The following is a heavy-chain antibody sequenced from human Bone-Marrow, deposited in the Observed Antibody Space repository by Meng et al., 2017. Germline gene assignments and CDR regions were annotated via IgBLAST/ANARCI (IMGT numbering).Heavy chain of an antibody. CDR1: GYSISSGYY. CDR3: ARETWYSWLMSNYYYGMDV. V-gene: IGHV4-38-2*02. J-gene: IGHJ6*02. D-gene: IGHD1-26*01. Sequence: SETLSLTCTVSGYSISSGYYWGWIRQPPGKGLEWIGSIYHSGSTYYNPSLKSRVTISVDTSKNQFSLKLSSVTAADTAVYYCARETWYSWLMSNYYYGMDVWGQGTTVTVSS. CDR2: IYHSGST.